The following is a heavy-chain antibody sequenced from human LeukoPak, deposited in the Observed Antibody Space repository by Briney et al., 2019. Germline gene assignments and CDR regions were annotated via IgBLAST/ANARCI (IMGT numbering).Heavy chain of an antibody. D-gene: IGHD2-15*01. J-gene: IGHJ5*02. Sequence: GGPLRLSCAASGFTFSSYWMHWVRQPPGRGPVWVSSINNGGSGTTYADCVKGRFTISRDDAKNTLYLQMNSLRAADTAVYYCVRGGLSTWSWGQGTLVTVSS. CDR1: GFTFSSYW. V-gene: IGHV3-74*01. CDR2: INNGGSGT. CDR3: VRGGLSTWS.